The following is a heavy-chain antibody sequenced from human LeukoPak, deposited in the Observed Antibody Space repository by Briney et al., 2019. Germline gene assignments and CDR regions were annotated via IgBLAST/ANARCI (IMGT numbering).Heavy chain of an antibody. CDR1: GFTFSSYV. D-gene: IGHD3-16*01. V-gene: IGHV3-23*01. Sequence: GGSLTLSCAASGFTFSSYVMSWVRQAPGKGLEWVSLIRTDGTAYYPDSVKGRFSVFRDNSRNTLYLQINSLRADDTATYYCAKGGWASAFEYWGQGSLVTASS. CDR3: AKGGWASAFEY. CDR2: IRTDGTA. J-gene: IGHJ4*02.